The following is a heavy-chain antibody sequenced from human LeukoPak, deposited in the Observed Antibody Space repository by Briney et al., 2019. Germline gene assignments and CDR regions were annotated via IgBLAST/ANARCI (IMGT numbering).Heavy chain of an antibody. CDR2: ISAYNGNT. Sequence: ASVKVSCKASGYTFTSYGISWVRQAPGQGLEWMGWISAYNGNTNYAQKLQGRVTMTTDTSTSTAYMELRSLRSDDPAVYYCARTEYGGPERSYYYYYMDVWGKGTTVTVSS. J-gene: IGHJ6*03. CDR3: ARTEYGGPERSYYYYYMDV. V-gene: IGHV1-18*01. CDR1: GYTFTSYG. D-gene: IGHD4/OR15-4a*01.